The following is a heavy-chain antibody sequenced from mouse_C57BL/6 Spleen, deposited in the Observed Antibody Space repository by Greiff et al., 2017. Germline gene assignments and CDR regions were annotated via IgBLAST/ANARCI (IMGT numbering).Heavy chain of an antibody. J-gene: IGHJ4*01. Sequence: VQLQQSGTVLARPGASVKLSCTTSGYTFTSYWMHWVKQRPGQGLEWIGAMYPGNSDTSYNPKFKGKAKLTAVTSASTAYMELSSLTNEDSAVYYCTAATGTDYAMDDWGQGTSVTVSS. CDR1: GYTFTSYW. CDR2: MYPGNSDT. CDR3: TAATGTDYAMDD. V-gene: IGHV1-5*01. D-gene: IGHD4-1*01.